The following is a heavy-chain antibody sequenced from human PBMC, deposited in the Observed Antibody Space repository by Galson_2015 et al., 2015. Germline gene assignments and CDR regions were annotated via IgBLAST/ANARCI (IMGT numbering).Heavy chain of an antibody. V-gene: IGHV3-30*18. Sequence: SLRLSCAVSGFSFTNYAMHWARQAPGKGLEWVALIAYDGTAYYADSVKGRFTISRDTFKSSLGLQMSSLRPEDTAIYYCAKGRGNAYWGQGTLVTVSS. CDR1: GFSFTNYA. CDR3: AKGRGNAY. CDR2: IAYDGTA. J-gene: IGHJ4*02.